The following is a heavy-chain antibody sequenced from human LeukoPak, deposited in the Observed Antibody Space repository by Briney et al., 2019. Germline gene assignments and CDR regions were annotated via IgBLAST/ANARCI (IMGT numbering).Heavy chain of an antibody. D-gene: IGHD3-3*01. CDR1: DSSISSNYY. CDR3: ARVYYDFWSSHMTFCNMDV. Sequence: SETLSLTCAVFDSSISSNYYWAWIRQPPGRGLEWIGSIHHRGSTHFNQSLKSRVSISVDTSRNRFSVRLTSVTAADTAVYYCARVYYDFWSSHMTFCNMDVWGKGTTVTVSS. J-gene: IGHJ6*03. CDR2: IHHRGST. V-gene: IGHV4-38-2*01.